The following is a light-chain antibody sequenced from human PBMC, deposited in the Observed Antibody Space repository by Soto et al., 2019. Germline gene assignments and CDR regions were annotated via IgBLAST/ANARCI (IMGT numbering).Light chain of an antibody. CDR1: QSVSSSF. CDR3: QQYGSSPWT. Sequence: EIVLTQSPGTLSLSPGERATLSCRASQSVSSSFLAWYQQKPGQAPRLLIYGASIRATGIPDRFSGSGSGTAFTLTISRVEPEDFEVDYCQQYGSSPWTFGQGTKVEIK. V-gene: IGKV3-20*01. CDR2: GAS. J-gene: IGKJ1*01.